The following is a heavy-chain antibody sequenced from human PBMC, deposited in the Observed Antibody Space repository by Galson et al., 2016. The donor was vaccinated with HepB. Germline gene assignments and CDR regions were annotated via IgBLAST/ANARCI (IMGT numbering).Heavy chain of an antibody. CDR2: IYYNGRT. CDR1: GVSISTGGYY. D-gene: IGHD6-19*01. CDR3: ARESDLGIAVRAFEY. J-gene: IGHJ4*02. Sequence: TLSLTCTVSGVSISTGGYYWSWIRQAPGKGLEWLGNIYYNGRTYYNPSLKSRLVISVDTSEYHFSLNLNSVTAADTAVYYCARESDLGIAVRAFEYWGQGTLVKVSP. V-gene: IGHV4-31*03.